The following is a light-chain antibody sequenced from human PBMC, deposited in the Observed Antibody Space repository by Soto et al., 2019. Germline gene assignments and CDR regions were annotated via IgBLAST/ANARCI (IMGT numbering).Light chain of an antibody. CDR1: QSISSY. V-gene: IGKV1-39*01. CDR2: AAS. J-gene: IGKJ3*01. CDR3: QQSHSVPRT. Sequence: DIQMTQSPSSLSASVGDRVTITCRASQSISSYLSWYQQKPGKAPKVLISAASSLQSGVPSRFSGSGSGTDFNLTISSLQPEDFATYYCQQSHSVPRTFGPGTKVDIK.